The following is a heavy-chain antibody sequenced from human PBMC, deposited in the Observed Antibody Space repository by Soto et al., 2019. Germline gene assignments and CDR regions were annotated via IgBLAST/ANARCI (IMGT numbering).Heavy chain of an antibody. D-gene: IGHD6-6*01. CDR3: ARDRGGAARPYYYYYGLDV. J-gene: IGHJ6*02. Sequence: EEHLVETGGGLIRPGGSLRLSCAASGFSVSSNYMSWVRQAPGKGLEWVSVIYVGGSTYYADSVKGRFTISRDNSENTLYLEMTSLRAEDTALYYCARDRGGAARPYYYYYGLDVWGQGTTVTVS. CDR1: GFSVSSNY. V-gene: IGHV3-53*02. CDR2: IYVGGST.